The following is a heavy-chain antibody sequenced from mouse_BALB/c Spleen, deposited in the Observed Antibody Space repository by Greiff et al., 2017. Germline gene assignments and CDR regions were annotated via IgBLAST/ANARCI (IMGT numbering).Heavy chain of an antibody. Sequence: VQLQQSGAELVKPGASVKMSCKAFGYTFTTYPIEWMKQNHGKSLEWIGNFHPYNDDTKYNEKFKDKATLTADKSSSTVYMELSRLTSEDSAVYFCARHENYRYDRMDYWGQGTSVTVSS. CDR1: GYTFTTYP. J-gene: IGHJ4*01. D-gene: IGHD2-14*01. V-gene: IGHV1-47*01. CDR2: FHPYNDDT. CDR3: ARHENYRYDRMDY.